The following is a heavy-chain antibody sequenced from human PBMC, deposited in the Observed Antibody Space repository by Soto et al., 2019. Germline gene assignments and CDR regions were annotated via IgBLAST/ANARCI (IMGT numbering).Heavy chain of an antibody. D-gene: IGHD3-9*01. J-gene: IGHJ2*01. CDR3: AKSGYDILTGYYRYFDL. CDR2: ISYDGSNK. CDR1: GFTFSSYG. Sequence: GGSLRLSCAASGFTFSSYGMHWVRQAPGKGLEWVAVISYDGSNKYYADSVKGRFTISRDNSKNTLYLQMNSLRAEDTAVYYCAKSGYDILTGYYRYFDLWGRGTLVTVSS. V-gene: IGHV3-30*18.